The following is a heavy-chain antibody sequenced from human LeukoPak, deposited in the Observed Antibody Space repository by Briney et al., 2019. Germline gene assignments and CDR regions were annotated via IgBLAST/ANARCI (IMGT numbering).Heavy chain of an antibody. CDR1: GFIFSNYA. D-gene: IGHD3-3*01. CDR2: ITGSGGGS. CDR3: AKKPLWSGPFDY. J-gene: IGHJ4*02. V-gene: IGHV3-23*01. Sequence: GGSLRLSCIASGFIFSNYAMSWVRQAPGKGLEWVSIITGSGGGSYYADSVKGRFTLSRDNPKNTLYLQMNSLRVEDTAVYFCAKKPLWSGPFDYWGQGTLVTVFS.